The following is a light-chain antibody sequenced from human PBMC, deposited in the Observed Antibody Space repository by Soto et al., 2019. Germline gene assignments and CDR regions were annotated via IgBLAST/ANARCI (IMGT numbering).Light chain of an antibody. Sequence: DIQMTQSPSSLSASVGDRVTITCRASQAIYNYLAWYHQKPGKVPTLLISAASTLQSGVPSRFSGSGSGTDFTLTSSSLQPEDVATYYCQKFSAVPTFGGGTKVEI. CDR3: QKFSAVPT. CDR2: AAS. CDR1: QAIYNY. J-gene: IGKJ4*01. V-gene: IGKV1-27*01.